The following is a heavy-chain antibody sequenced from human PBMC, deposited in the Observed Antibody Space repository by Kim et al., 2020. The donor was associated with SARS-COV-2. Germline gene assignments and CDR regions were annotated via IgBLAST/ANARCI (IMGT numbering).Heavy chain of an antibody. D-gene: IGHD6-6*01. Sequence: NPTYAQGLTGRFVLSLDTSVSTAYLQISSLKAEDTAVYYCARESSSSCDYWGQGTLVTVSS. CDR3: ARESSSSCDY. CDR2: NP. J-gene: IGHJ4*02. V-gene: IGHV7-4-1*02.